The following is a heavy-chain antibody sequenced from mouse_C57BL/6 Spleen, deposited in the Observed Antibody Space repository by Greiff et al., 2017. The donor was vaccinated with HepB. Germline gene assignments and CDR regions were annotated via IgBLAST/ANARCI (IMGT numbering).Heavy chain of an antibody. CDR2: ISDGGSYT. V-gene: IGHV5-4*01. Sequence: EVKLVESGGGLVKPGGSLKLSCAASGFTFSSYAVSWVRQTPEKRLEWVATISDGGSYTYYPDNVKGRFTISRDNAKNNLYLQMSHLKSEDTAMYYCARDGKLTGTYFDYWGQGTTLTVSS. D-gene: IGHD4-1*01. J-gene: IGHJ2*01. CDR1: GFTFSSYA. CDR3: ARDGKLTGTYFDY.